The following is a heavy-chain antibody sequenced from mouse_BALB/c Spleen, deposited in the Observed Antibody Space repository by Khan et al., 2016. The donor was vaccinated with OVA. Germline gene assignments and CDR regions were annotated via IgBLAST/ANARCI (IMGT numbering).Heavy chain of an antibody. CDR2: ISSGGSYT. CDR3: ARHEATMSLFAY. J-gene: IGHJ3*01. Sequence: VQLKESGGDLVKPGGSLKLSCAASGFTFSSYGMSWVRQTPDKRLEWVATISSGGSYTYYPDSVKGRFTISRDNAKNTLYLQMSSLKSEDTAMYYCARHEATMSLFAYGGQGTLVTVSA. CDR1: GFTFSSYG. V-gene: IGHV5-6*01. D-gene: IGHD2-4*01.